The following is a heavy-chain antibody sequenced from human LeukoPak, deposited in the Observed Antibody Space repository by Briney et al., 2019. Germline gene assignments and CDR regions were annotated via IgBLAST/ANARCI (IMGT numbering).Heavy chain of an antibody. V-gene: IGHV3-21*01. CDR1: GFTFSNYS. Sequence: GGSLRLSCEASGFTFSNYSMNWVRQAPGKGLEWVSSISSSSSYIYYADSVKGRFTISRDNAKNTLYLQMNSLRVEDTAIYYCARGGSCSGGNCKYTRKEIDYWGQGTLVTVSS. D-gene: IGHD2-15*01. CDR3: ARGGSCSGGNCKYTRKEIDY. CDR2: ISSSSSYI. J-gene: IGHJ4*02.